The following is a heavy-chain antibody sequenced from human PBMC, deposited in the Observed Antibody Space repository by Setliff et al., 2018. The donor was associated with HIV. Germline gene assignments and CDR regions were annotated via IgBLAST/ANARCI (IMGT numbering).Heavy chain of an antibody. CDR3: ATSLPPGISYVYDAFDI. CDR2: ITGSGSRT. CDR1: GFTFTNAW. J-gene: IGHJ3*02. Sequence: GGSLRLSCATSGFTFTNAWMNWVRQAPGKGLEWVSGITGSGSRTYYADSVRGRFTISRDNAKNSLYLRMNSLRAEDTAVYYCATSLPPGISYVYDAFDIWGQGTMVTVSS. D-gene: IGHD3-16*01. V-gene: IGHV3-21*01.